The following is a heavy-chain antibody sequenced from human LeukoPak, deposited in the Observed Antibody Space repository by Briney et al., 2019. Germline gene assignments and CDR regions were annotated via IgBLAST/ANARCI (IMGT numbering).Heavy chain of an antibody. CDR2: INPNSGGT. Sequence: ASVKVSCKSSGDIFTGYYMHWVRQAPGQGLEWMGWINPNSGGTNYAQKFQGRVTMTRDTSISTAYMELSRLRSDDTAVYYCARVRRTNGFDPWGQGTLVTVSS. V-gene: IGHV1-2*02. J-gene: IGHJ5*02. CDR1: GDIFTGYY. CDR3: ARVRRTNGFDP. D-gene: IGHD2-8*01.